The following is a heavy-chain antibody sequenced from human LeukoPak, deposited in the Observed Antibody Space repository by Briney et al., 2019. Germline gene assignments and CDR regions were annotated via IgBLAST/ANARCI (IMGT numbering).Heavy chain of an antibody. Sequence: ASVKVSCKASGYTLTGYYMHWVRQAPGRGLEWMGWMNPNSGGTKYAQKFQGRVTMTRDTSTSTVYMELSSLRSEDTAVYYCARGGRGEGTGTTRVAFDIWGQGTMVTVSS. J-gene: IGHJ3*02. V-gene: IGHV1-2*02. CDR2: MNPNSGGT. D-gene: IGHD1-1*01. CDR1: GYTLTGYY. CDR3: ARGGRGEGTGTTRVAFDI.